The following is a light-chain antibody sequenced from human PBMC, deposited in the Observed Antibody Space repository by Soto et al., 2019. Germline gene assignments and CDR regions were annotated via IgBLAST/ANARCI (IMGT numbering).Light chain of an antibody. V-gene: IGKV1-5*01. CDR3: QQHNSYPCT. CDR2: DAS. J-gene: IGKJ1*01. CDR1: QSISSW. Sequence: DIQMTQSPSTLSASVGDRVTITCRASQSISSWLAWYQQKPGKAPKLLIYDASSLESGVPSRFSGSGSGTEFTLTISSLQPNDFATYYCQQHNSYPCTFGQGTKVDIK.